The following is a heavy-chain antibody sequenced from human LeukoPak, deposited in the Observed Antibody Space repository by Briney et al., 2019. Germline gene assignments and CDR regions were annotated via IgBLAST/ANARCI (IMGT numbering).Heavy chain of an antibody. CDR1: GYTFTSYD. J-gene: IGHJ4*02. D-gene: IGHD6-19*01. CDR3: ARGRYSGWYYDY. CDR2: MNPNSGNT. Sequence: ASVKVSCKASGYTFTSYDINWVRQATGQGLEWMGWMNPNSGNTGYAQKFQGRVTITRNTSISTAYMELSSLRSEDTAVYYCARGRYSGWYYDYWGQGTLVTVSS. V-gene: IGHV1-8*01.